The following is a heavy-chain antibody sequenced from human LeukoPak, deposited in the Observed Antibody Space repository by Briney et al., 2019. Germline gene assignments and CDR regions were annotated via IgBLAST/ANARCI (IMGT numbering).Heavy chain of an antibody. Sequence: SETLSLTCAVYGGSFSGYYWSWIRQPPGKGMEWIGEINHSGSTNYNPSLKSRVTISVDTSKNQFSLKLSSVTAADTAVYYCARETEVPGGRSWDFWGQGTLVTVSS. J-gene: IGHJ4*02. CDR1: GGSFSGYY. CDR2: INHSGST. D-gene: IGHD6-19*01. V-gene: IGHV4-34*01. CDR3: ARETEVPGGRSWDF.